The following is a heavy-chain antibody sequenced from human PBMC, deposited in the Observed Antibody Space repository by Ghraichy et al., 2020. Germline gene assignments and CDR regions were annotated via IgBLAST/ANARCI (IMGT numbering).Heavy chain of an antibody. CDR3: AISTVTTFGY. J-gene: IGHJ4*02. D-gene: IGHD4-17*01. Sequence: SQTLSLTCAVYGGSFSGYYWSWIRQPPGKGLEWIGEINHSGSTNYNPSLKSRVTISVDTSKNQFSLKLSSVTAADTAVYYCAISTVTTFGYWGQGTLVTVSS. V-gene: IGHV4-34*01. CDR2: INHSGST. CDR1: GGSFSGYY.